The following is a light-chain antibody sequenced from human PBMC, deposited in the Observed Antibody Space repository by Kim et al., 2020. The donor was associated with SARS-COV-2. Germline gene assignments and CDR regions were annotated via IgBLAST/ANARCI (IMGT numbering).Light chain of an antibody. CDR1: KLEEKF. CDR2: EDT. J-gene: IGLJ3*02. V-gene: IGLV3-1*01. CDR3: QPWDSSTVV. Sequence: SYELTQPPSVSVSPGQAASITCSGDKLEEKFASWFQQKPGQSPVLVIYEDTKRPSGIPERISGSTSGNTATLTISGTQAMDEADYYCQPWDSSTVVFGGG.